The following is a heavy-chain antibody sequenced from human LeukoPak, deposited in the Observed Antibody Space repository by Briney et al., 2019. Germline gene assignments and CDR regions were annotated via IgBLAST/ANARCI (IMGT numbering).Heavy chain of an antibody. D-gene: IGHD1-26*01. CDR2: INPNSGGT. J-gene: IGHJ6*03. CDR1: GYTFTGYY. CDR3: ARDSGSGWELLRYYYYYMDV. Sequence: ASVKVSCKASGYTFTGYYMHWVRQAPGQGLEWMGWINPNSGGTNYAQKFQGRVTMTRDTSISTAYMELSRLRSDDTAVYYCARDSGSGWELLRYYYYYMDVWGKGTTVTVSS. V-gene: IGHV1-2*02.